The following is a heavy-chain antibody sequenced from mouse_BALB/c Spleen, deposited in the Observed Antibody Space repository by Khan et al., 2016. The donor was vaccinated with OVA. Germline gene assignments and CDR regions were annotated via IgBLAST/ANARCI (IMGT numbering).Heavy chain of an antibody. V-gene: IGHV1S132*01. CDR1: GYIVTSYW. CDR3: ARWGYDGSSAMDY. J-gene: IGHJ4*01. D-gene: IGHD2-3*01. CDR2: LYPGTGST. Sequence: QVQLQQSGAELVRPGASVKLSCKTSGYIVTSYWIHWVKQRSGQGLEWIARLYPGTGSTYYNEQFPGTATLNADQSSSTAYMPLSSRKAEHSAVYYCARWGYDGSSAMDYWGQGTSVTVAS.